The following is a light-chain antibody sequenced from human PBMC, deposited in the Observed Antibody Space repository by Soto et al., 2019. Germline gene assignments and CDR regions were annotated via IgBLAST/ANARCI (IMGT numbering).Light chain of an antibody. J-gene: IGKJ1*01. V-gene: IGKV3-20*01. CDR2: GAS. CDR1: QSVSSSY. Sequence: IVVTQSPGTLSLSTGERATLSCRASQSVSSSYLACYQQKPGHAPRLLIYGASSSATGIPASFSGSGSATAFTTPISSLEHADFVVYYCQQYGSIPWTFGQRTKVDI. CDR3: QQYGSIPWT.